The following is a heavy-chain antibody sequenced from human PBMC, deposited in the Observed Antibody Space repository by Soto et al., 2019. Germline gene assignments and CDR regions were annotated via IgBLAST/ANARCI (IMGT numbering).Heavy chain of an antibody. J-gene: IGHJ6*02. Sequence: GASVKVSCKASGYTFTSYAMHWVRQAPGQRREWMGWINAGNGNTKYSQKFQGRVTITRDTSASTAYMELSSLRSEDTAVYYCARDDYGDYAYYYGMDVWGQGTTVTVSS. CDR3: ARDDYGDYAYYYGMDV. CDR1: GYTFTSYA. V-gene: IGHV1-3*01. CDR2: INAGNGNT. D-gene: IGHD4-17*01.